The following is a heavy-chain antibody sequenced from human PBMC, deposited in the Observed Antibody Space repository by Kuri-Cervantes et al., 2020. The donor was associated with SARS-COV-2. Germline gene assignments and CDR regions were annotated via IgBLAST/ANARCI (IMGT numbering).Heavy chain of an antibody. D-gene: IGHD1-26*01. V-gene: IGHV4-39*01. Sequence: SETLSLTGTVSGGSISSSSYYWCWIRQPPGKGLEWMGSIYYGGSTYYNPSLKGRVTISVDTSKNQFSLKLSSVTAADTAVYYCARHTAVGATKGDAFDIWGQGTMVTVSS. CDR2: IYYGGST. CDR1: GGSISSSSYY. CDR3: ARHTAVGATKGDAFDI. J-gene: IGHJ3*02.